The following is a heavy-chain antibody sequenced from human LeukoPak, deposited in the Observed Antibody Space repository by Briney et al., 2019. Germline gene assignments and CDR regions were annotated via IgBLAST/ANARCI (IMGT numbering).Heavy chain of an antibody. J-gene: IGHJ5*02. CDR3: ARDVIAVAGYDWFDP. CDR1: GYTFTIYG. CDR2: ISAYNGNT. D-gene: IGHD6-19*01. V-gene: IGHV1-18*01. Sequence: GASVKVSCTASGYTFTIYGISWVRQAPGQGLEWMGWISAYNGNTNYAQKLQGRVTMTTDTSTSTAYMELRSLRSDDTAVYYCARDVIAVAGYDWFDPWGQGTLVTVSS.